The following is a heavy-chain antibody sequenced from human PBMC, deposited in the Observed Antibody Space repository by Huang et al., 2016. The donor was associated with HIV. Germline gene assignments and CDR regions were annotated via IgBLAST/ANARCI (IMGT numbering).Heavy chain of an antibody. CDR3: ARQGVGDFVVEPTGLGAFDI. Sequence: EVQLVQSGAVVKKPGESLKISCKGSGYTFNGYWIGWVRQMPGKGLEWMGIIYPGDSDTKYSPSFQGQGTISADKSISTAYLQGSGLKASDTAMYYCARQGVGDFVVEPTGLGAFDIWGQGTMVTVSS. D-gene: IGHD2-2*01. CDR2: IYPGDSDT. V-gene: IGHV5-51*01. CDR1: GYTFNGYW. J-gene: IGHJ3*02.